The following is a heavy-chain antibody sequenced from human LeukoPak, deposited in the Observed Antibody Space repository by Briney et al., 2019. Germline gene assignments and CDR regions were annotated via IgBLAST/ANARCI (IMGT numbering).Heavy chain of an antibody. CDR2: IIPIFGTA. CDR1: GGTFSSYA. D-gene: IGHD4-17*01. Sequence: GSSVKVSCKASGGTFSSYAISWVRQAPEQGLEWMGGIIPIFGTANYAQKFQGRVTITADESTSTAYMELSSLRSEDTAVYYCARDVLDYGDYAGYFDYWGQGTLVTVSS. J-gene: IGHJ4*02. V-gene: IGHV1-69*01. CDR3: ARDVLDYGDYAGYFDY.